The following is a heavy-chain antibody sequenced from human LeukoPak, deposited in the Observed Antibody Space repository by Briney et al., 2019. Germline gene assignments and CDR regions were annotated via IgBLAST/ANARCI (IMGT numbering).Heavy chain of an antibody. CDR1: GGSINTYY. Sequence: SETLSLTCTVSGGSINTYYWSWIRQPAGKGLEWIGRIYSSGSTNYNPSLKSRVTMSVDTSKNQFSLKLSSVTAADTAVYYCARGGSRYYYDSSGYYYDYYYGMDVWGQGTTVTVSS. J-gene: IGHJ6*02. D-gene: IGHD3-22*01. CDR3: ARGGSRYYYDSSGYYYDYYYGMDV. CDR2: IYSSGST. V-gene: IGHV4-4*07.